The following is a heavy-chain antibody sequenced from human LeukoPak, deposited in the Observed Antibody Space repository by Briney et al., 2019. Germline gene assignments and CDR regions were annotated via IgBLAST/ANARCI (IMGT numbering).Heavy chain of an antibody. CDR1: GGTFSRYA. CDR3: ARAAPIVVVPAAIFGSDWYFDL. Sequence: ASVKVSCKASGGTFSRYAISWVRQAPGQGLEWMGGVIPIFGTANYAQKFQGRVTITTDESTSTAYMELSSLRSEDTAVYYCARAAPIVVVPAAIFGSDWYFDLWGRGTLVTVSS. D-gene: IGHD2-2*01. V-gene: IGHV1-69*05. CDR2: VIPIFGTA. J-gene: IGHJ2*01.